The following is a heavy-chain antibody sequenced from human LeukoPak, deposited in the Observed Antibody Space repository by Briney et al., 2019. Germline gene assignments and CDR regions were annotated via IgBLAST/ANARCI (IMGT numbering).Heavy chain of an antibody. CDR1: GFTFSSYW. V-gene: IGHV3-7*01. J-gene: IGHJ3*02. CDR2: IKQDGSEK. D-gene: IGHD3-16*01. CDR3: ARDRGRRVFDI. Sequence: PGGSLRLSCAAYGFTFSSYWMSWVRQAPGKGLEWVANIKQDGSEKYYVDSVKGRFTISRDNAKNSLYLQMNSLRAEDTAVYYCARDRGRRVFDIWGQGTMVTVSS.